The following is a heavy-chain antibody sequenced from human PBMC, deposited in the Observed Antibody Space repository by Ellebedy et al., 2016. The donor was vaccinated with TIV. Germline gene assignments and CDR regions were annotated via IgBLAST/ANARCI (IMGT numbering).Heavy chain of an antibody. J-gene: IGHJ4*02. D-gene: IGHD6-19*01. CDR1: GYTFTSYY. V-gene: IGHV1-46*01. Sequence: ASVKVSXXASGYTFTSYYMHWVRQAPGQGLEWMGIINPSGGSTSYAQKFQGRVTMTTDTSTSTAYMELRSLRSDDTAVYYCARGHSSGWYAPTLCKDWGQGTLVTVSS. CDR2: INPSGGST. CDR3: ARGHSSGWYAPTLCKD.